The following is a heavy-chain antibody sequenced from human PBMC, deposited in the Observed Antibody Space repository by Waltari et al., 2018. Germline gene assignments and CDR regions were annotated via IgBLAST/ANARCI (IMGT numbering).Heavy chain of an antibody. CDR2: FYNSGTT. D-gene: IGHD6-19*01. Sequence: QVQLQESGPGLVKPSETLSLTCTVSGGSISSYYWSWIRQAPGKGLEWSGTFYNSGTTNYNPSRESRVTISGDTSKNQISLKVNSMTAADTAVYYCAGGGQWLAFDYWDQGILVTVSS. V-gene: IGHV4-59*01. CDR1: GGSISSYY. CDR3: AGGGQWLAFDY. J-gene: IGHJ4*02.